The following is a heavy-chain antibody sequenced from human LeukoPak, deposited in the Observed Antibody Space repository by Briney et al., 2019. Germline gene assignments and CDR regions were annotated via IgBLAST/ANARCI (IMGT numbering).Heavy chain of an antibody. CDR2: ISTSSSYI. CDR3: ARLGPHQRGYFDY. CDR1: GFTFSNYN. D-gene: IGHD3-16*01. Sequence: GGSLRLSCAASGFTFSNYNMNWVRQAPGKGLEWVSSISTSSSYIYYADSVKGRFTISRDNAKNSLYLQMNSLRAEDTAVYYCARLGPHQRGYFDYWGQGTLVTVSS. V-gene: IGHV3-21*04. J-gene: IGHJ4*02.